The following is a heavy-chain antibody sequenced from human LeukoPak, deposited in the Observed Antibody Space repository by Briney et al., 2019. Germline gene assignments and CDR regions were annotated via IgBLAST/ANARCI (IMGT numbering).Heavy chain of an antibody. V-gene: IGHV4-59*12. J-gene: IGHJ4*02. Sequence: SETLSLTCTVSGDSITSYFWSWIRQPPGKGLGWVGYIFYSGITNYNPSLKSRVTISVDTSKNQFSLKLSSVTAADTAVYYCARSHYYGSGSYRIQFDYWGQGTLVTVSS. CDR3: ARSHYYGSGSYRIQFDY. D-gene: IGHD3-10*01. CDR2: IFYSGIT. CDR1: GDSITSYF.